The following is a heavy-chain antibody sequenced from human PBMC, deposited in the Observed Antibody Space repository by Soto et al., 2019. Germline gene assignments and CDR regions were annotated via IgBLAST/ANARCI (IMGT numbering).Heavy chain of an antibody. CDR2: ISTYNGNA. CDR1: GYIXTNYD. Sequence: ASVKVXCKASGYIXTNYDMSWVRQAPGQGLEWMGWISTYNGNASYEQKFQGRVIMTTDTSTSTAYMELRSLRSYYTAVYYCARGGDQFEYWGQGTLVTVSS. CDR3: ARGGDQFEY. V-gene: IGHV1-18*01. J-gene: IGHJ4*02.